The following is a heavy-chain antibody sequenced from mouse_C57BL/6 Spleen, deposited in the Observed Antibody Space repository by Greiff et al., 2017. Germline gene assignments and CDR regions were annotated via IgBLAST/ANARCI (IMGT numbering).Heavy chain of an antibody. D-gene: IGHD2-5*01. V-gene: IGHV3-6*01. Sequence: ESGPGLVKPSQSLSLTCSVTGYSITSGYYWNWIRQFPGNKLEWMGYISYDGSNNYNPSLKNRISITRDTSKNQFFLKLNSVTTEDTATYYCARENYSNYDWYFDVWGTGTTVTVSS. J-gene: IGHJ1*03. CDR2: ISYDGSN. CDR1: GYSITSGYY. CDR3: ARENYSNYDWYFDV.